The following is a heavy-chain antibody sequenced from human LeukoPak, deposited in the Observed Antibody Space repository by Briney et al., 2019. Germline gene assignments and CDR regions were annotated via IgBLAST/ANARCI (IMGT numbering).Heavy chain of an antibody. V-gene: IGHV1-69*13. J-gene: IGHJ4*02. CDR1: GGTFSSYA. D-gene: IGHD3-22*01. CDR3: ARAQGSYYYDSSGSFDY. Sequence: SVTVSFKASGGTFSSYAISWVRQAPGQGLEWMGGIIPIFGTANYAQKFQGRVTITADESTSTAYMELSSLRSEDTAVYYCARAQGSYYYDSSGSFDYWGQGTLVTVSS. CDR2: IIPIFGTA.